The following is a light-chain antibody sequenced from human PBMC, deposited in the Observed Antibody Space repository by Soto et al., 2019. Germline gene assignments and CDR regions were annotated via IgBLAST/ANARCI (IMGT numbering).Light chain of an antibody. V-gene: IGKV3-20*01. Sequence: EIVLTQSPGTLSLSPGERATLSCRASQSVSSSYLAWYQQKPGQAPRLLIYGASSRATGIPDRFSGSGSGTDFTLTSSRLEPEDFAVYYCQQSGSSPQTFGQGTKVEIK. CDR2: GAS. CDR1: QSVSSSY. CDR3: QQSGSSPQT. J-gene: IGKJ1*01.